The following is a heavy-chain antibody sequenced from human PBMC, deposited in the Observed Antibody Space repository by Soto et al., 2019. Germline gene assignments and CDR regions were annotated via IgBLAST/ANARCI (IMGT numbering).Heavy chain of an antibody. V-gene: IGHV1-18*01. CDR1: GYTFTSYG. CDR3: AREPTTATCWGYYYYYMDV. CDR2: ISAYNGNT. D-gene: IGHD4-17*01. Sequence: QVQLVQSGAEVKKPGASVKVSCKASGYTFTSYGISWVRQARGQGLEWMGWISAYNGNTNYAQKLQGRVTMTTDTSTSTAYMELRSLRSDDTAVYYCAREPTTATCWGYYYYYMDVWGKGTTVTVSS. J-gene: IGHJ6*03.